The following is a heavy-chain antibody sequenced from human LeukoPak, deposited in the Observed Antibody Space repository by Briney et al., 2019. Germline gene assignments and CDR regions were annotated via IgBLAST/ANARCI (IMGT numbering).Heavy chain of an antibody. Sequence: SVKVSCKASGGTFSSYAISWVRQAPGHGLEWMGRIIPIFGTANYAQKFQGRVTITTDESTSTAYMELSSLRSEDTAVYYCASNYYGSGSLGYWGQGTLVTVSS. V-gene: IGHV1-69*05. D-gene: IGHD3-10*01. CDR2: IIPIFGTA. CDR1: GGTFSSYA. J-gene: IGHJ4*02. CDR3: ASNYYGSGSLGY.